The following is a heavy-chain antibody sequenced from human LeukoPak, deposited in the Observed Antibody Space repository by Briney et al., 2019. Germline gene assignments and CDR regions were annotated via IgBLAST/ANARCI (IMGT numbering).Heavy chain of an antibody. V-gene: IGHV3-33*01. D-gene: IGHD4-17*01. CDR3: AGETVTPDAFDI. Sequence: PGGSLRLSCAASGFTFRTYGMHWVRQAPGKGLEWVAVIWYDGSNKYYADSVKGRFTISRDNSKNTLYLQMNSLRAEDTAVYYCAGETVTPDAFDIWGQGTMVTVSS. CDR1: GFTFRTYG. J-gene: IGHJ3*02. CDR2: IWYDGSNK.